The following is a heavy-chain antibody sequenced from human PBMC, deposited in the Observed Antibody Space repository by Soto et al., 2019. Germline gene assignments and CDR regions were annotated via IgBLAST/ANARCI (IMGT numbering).Heavy chain of an antibody. J-gene: IGHJ6*02. CDR3: ARAHPDTVAGEYYYYYGMDV. Sequence: EVQLVESGGGLVQPGGSLRLSCAASGFTFSSYDMHWVRQATGKGLEWVSAIGTAGDTYYPGSVKGRFTSSRENAKNSLYLQMNSLRAEDTAVYYCARAHPDTVAGEYYYYYGMDVWGPGTTVTVSS. V-gene: IGHV3-13*01. CDR1: GFTFSSYD. CDR2: IGTAGDT. D-gene: IGHD6-19*01.